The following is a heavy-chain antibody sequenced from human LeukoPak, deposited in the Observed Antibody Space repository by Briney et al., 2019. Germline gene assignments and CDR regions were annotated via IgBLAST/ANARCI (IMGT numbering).Heavy chain of an antibody. CDR2: IKSESHGGTI. V-gene: IGHV3-15*01. J-gene: IGHJ4*02. Sequence: PGGSLRLSCAASGFTFSNAWMSWVRQAPGKGLEWVARIKSESHGGTIDYAAPVQGRFTISKDDSKNTLYLQMNSLKTEDTGIYYCTTGTLTSDYWGQGTLVTVSS. D-gene: IGHD4-17*01. CDR1: GFTFSNAW. CDR3: TTGTLTSDY.